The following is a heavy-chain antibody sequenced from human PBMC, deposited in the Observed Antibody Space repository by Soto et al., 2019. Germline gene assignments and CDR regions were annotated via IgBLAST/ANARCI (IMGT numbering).Heavy chain of an antibody. V-gene: IGHV3-23*01. CDR2: ISGSGGST. D-gene: IGHD4-17*01. J-gene: IGHJ3*02. CDR1: GFTFSSYA. Sequence: GGSLRLSCAASGFTFSSYAMSWVRQAPGKGLEWVSAISGSGGSTYYADSVKGRFTISRDNSKNTLYLQMNSLRAEDEDGYYCGRDAGSPTVVTPGAFDIWGQGTMVTVSS. CDR3: GRDAGSPTVVTPGAFDI.